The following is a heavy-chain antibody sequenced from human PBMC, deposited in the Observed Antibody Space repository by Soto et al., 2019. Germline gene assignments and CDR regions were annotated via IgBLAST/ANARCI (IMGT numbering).Heavy chain of an antibody. CDR2: IAGTGNST. Sequence: PGGSLRLSCAASGFTFSNYAMNWVRQAPGKGLEWVSAIAGTGNSTYYADSVKGRFTISRDNSKNTLYLQMNSLRAEDTAVYYCAKDADIVVVPAASPFDSWGQGTLVTVSS. V-gene: IGHV3-23*01. D-gene: IGHD2-2*01. J-gene: IGHJ4*02. CDR1: GFTFSNYA. CDR3: AKDADIVVVPAASPFDS.